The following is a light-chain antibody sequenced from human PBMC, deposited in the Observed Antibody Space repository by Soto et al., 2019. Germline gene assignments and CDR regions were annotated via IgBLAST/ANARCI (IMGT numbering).Light chain of an antibody. CDR2: KAS. J-gene: IGKJ1*01. CDR3: QQYNNYPRT. V-gene: IGKV1-5*03. CDR1: QSISSW. Sequence: DIPMTQSPSTLSASVGDRVTITCRASQSISSWLAWYQQKPGKAPKLLIYKASIRDSGVPSRFSGSGSGTELTLTISSLQPEDFAAYYCQQYNNYPRTFGQGTKVEIK.